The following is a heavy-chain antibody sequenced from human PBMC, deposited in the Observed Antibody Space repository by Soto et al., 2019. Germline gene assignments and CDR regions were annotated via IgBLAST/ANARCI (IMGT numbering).Heavy chain of an antibody. V-gene: IGHV3-9*01. D-gene: IGHD6-19*01. J-gene: IGHJ3*02. CDR1: GFTFDDYA. Sequence: GGSLRLSCAASGFTFDDYAMHWVRQAPGKGLEWVSGISWNSGSIGYADSVKGRFTISRDNAKNSLYLQMNSLRAEDTALYYCAKGWEQWLAYDAFDIWGQGKMVTVS. CDR3: AKGWEQWLAYDAFDI. CDR2: ISWNSGSI.